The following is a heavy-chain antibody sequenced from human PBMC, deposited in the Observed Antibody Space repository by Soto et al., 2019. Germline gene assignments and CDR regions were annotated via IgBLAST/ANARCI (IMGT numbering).Heavy chain of an antibody. V-gene: IGHV3-66*01. Sequence: EVQLVESGGGLVQPGGSLRLSCAASGFTVSSNYMSWVRQAPGRGLEWVSVIYSDGTTYYADSVKGRFTISRDNSENTLYLQMNSLRVEDTAVYYCARDSAYGAAPLGYWGQGTLVTVSS. J-gene: IGHJ4*02. CDR3: ARDSAYGAAPLGY. CDR1: GFTVSSNY. CDR2: IYSDGTT. D-gene: IGHD6-13*01.